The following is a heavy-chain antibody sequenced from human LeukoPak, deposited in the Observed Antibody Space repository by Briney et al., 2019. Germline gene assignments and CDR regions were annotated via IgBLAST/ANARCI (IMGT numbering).Heavy chain of an antibody. J-gene: IGHJ4*02. D-gene: IGHD2-15*01. CDR2: IFYIGSA. V-gene: IGHV4-4*02. CDR1: GVSIGSGGY. CDR3: ARHGSYSLAF. Sequence: SETLPLTCAVSGVSIGSGGYWSRVRQPPGQGLEWIGQIFYIGSAHYNPSFESRVIMSIDNSRNQLSLRFNSVTAADTAVYYCARHGSYSLAFWGQGALVTVSS.